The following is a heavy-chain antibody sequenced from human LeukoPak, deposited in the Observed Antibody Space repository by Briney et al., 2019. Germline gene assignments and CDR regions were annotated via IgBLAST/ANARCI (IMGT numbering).Heavy chain of an antibody. CDR3: AKDGPYSSGWGYFDY. V-gene: IGHV3-23*01. CDR2: ISGSGGST. CDR1: GFTFSSYA. J-gene: IGHJ4*02. Sequence: PGGSLRLSCAASGFTFSSYAMSWDRQAPGKGLEWVSAISGSGGSTYYADSVKGRFTISRDNSKNTLYLQMNSLRAEDTAVYYCAKDGPYSSGWGYFDYWGQGTLVTVSS. D-gene: IGHD6-19*01.